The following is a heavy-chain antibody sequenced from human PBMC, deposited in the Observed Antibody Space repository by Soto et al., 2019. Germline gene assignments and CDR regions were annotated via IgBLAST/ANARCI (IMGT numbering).Heavy chain of an antibody. V-gene: IGHV3-30*18. D-gene: IGHD2-15*01. J-gene: IGHJ6*02. CDR2: ISYDGSNK. CDR1: GFTFSSYG. Sequence: GGSLRLSCAASGFTFSSYGMHWVRQAPGKGLEWVAVISYDGSNKYYADSVKGRFTISRDNSKNTLYLQMNSLRAEDTAVYYCAKDRGYCSGGSCYSNLNYYYYGMDVWGQGTTVTVS. CDR3: AKDRGYCSGGSCYSNLNYYYYGMDV.